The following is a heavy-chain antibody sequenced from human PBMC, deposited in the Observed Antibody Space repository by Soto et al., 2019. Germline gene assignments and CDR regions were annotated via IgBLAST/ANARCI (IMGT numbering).Heavy chain of an antibody. D-gene: IGHD5-18*01. J-gene: IGHJ6*02. CDR1: GGSTSSGGFY. CDR3: ERNGYTYGMDV. Sequence: SETLSLTCTVSGGSTSSGGFYWSWIRQHPGKGLEWIGYIYYSGISYYNPSLKSRVSISLDTSRNQFSMTLNSVTAADTAVYYCERNGYTYGMDVWGQGATVTVSS. CDR2: IYYSGIS. V-gene: IGHV4-31*03.